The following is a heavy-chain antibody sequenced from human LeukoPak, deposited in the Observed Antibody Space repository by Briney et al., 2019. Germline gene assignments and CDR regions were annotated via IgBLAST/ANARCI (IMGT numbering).Heavy chain of an antibody. CDR2: IGNDGSDK. CDR1: GFTFSHYA. D-gene: IGHD4-11*01. V-gene: IGHV3-30*02. J-gene: IGHJ4*02. CDR3: AKDAQRGFDYSNSLES. Sequence: GGSRRLSCVTSGFTFSHYAMHWVRQAPGKGLEWVAFIGNDGSDKYYGDSVKGRFTISRDNAKKTVYLQMNSLRGEETAVYYCAKDAQRGFDYSNSLESWGQGALVTVSS.